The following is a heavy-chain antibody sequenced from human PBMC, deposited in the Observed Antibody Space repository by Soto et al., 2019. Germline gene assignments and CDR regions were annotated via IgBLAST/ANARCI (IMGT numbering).Heavy chain of an antibody. CDR1: GFTFSSYG. D-gene: IGHD1-26*01. V-gene: IGHV3-30*18. CDR2: ISYDGSNK. J-gene: IGHJ4*02. CDR3: AKDFGWELQRYYFDY. Sequence: GGSLRLSCAASGFTFSSYGMHWVRQAPGKGLEWVAVISYDGSNKYYADSVKGRFTISRDNSKNTLYLQMNSLRAEDTAVYYCAKDFGWELQRYYFDYWGQGTLVTVSS.